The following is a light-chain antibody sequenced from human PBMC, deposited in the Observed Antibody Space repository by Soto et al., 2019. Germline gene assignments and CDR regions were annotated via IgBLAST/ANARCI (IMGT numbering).Light chain of an antibody. Sequence: EIVLTQSPATLSLSPGERGTLSCRASQSVGRYLAWYQQKPGQAPRLLIYDASNRATGIPARFSGSGSGTDFTLTISSLEPEDFAVYYCLQRSNWPLSFGGGTKVEIK. CDR2: DAS. CDR1: QSVGRY. V-gene: IGKV3-11*01. CDR3: LQRSNWPLS. J-gene: IGKJ4*01.